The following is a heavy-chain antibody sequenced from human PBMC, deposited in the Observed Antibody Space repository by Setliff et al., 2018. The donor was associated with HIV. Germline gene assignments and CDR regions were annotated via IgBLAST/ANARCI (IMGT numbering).Heavy chain of an antibody. CDR3: ARQSGYTRGWDIFGLVAGSFDI. D-gene: IGHD3-3*01. CDR2: IYYSGNT. J-gene: IGHJ3*02. V-gene: IGHV4-39*01. Sequence: SETLSLTCNVSDGSISSSSYCWAWIRQPPGKGLEWIGTIYYSGNTYYRPSLKSRVTVSIDTSKNQFSLRLNSVTAADTAVYYCARQSGYTRGWDIFGLVAGSFDIWGQGTMVTVSS. CDR1: DGSISSSSYC.